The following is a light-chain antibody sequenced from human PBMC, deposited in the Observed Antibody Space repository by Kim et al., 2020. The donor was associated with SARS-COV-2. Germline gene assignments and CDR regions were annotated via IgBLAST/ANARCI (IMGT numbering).Light chain of an antibody. Sequence: VTSSCAGGCSNCRAGYDVHWNQQLPRTAPKRLIYGNSNGPSGVPDRFSGSESGTSASLAITGLQAEDDADYYCQSYDSSLSGYVFGTGTKVTVL. CDR1: CSNCRAGYD. J-gene: IGLJ1*01. CDR3: QSYDSSLSGYV. V-gene: IGLV1-40*01. CDR2: GNS.